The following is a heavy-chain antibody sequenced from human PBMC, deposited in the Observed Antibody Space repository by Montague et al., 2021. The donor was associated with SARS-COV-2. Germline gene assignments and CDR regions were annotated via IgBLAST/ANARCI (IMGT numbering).Heavy chain of an antibody. V-gene: IGHV4-59*12. CDR1: GGSISSYY. CDR2: IYYSGST. D-gene: IGHD3-9*01. Sequence: SETLSLTCTVSGGSISSYYWSWIRQPPGKGLEWIGYIYYSGSTNYNPSLKSRVTISVDTSKNQFSLKLSSVTAADTAVYYCARDAFGYFDWLNEGYFDYWGQGTLVTVSS. CDR3: ARDAFGYFDWLNEGYFDY. J-gene: IGHJ4*02.